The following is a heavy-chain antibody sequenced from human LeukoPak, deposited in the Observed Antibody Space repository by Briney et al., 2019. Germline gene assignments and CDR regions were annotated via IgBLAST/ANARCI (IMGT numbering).Heavy chain of an antibody. J-gene: IGHJ4*02. V-gene: IGHV5-10-1*01. CDR2: IDPSDSYT. D-gene: IGHD6-13*01. CDR1: GYSFTSYW. Sequence: PGESLKISCKGSGYSFTSYWISWARQMPGKGLEWMGRIDPSDSYTNYSPSFQGHVTISADKSISTAYLQWSSLKASDTAMYYCARMGMYSCSWYFDYWGQGTLVTVSS. CDR3: ARMGMYSCSWYFDY.